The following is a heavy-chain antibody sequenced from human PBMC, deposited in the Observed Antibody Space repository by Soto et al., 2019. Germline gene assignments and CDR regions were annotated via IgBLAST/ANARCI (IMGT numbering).Heavy chain of an antibody. CDR1: GHSLSSGGYY. CDR3: ARAGSRYFDY. J-gene: IGHJ4*02. CDR2: IYFTGST. Sequence: TLSLTCTVSGHSLSSGGYYWSWIRQHPGKGLEWVGYIYFTGSTLYNPSLKSRLAMSLDTSKNQFSLKLGSVTAADTAIYYCARAGSRYFDYWGQGTLVTVSS. V-gene: IGHV4-31*03. D-gene: IGHD3-10*01.